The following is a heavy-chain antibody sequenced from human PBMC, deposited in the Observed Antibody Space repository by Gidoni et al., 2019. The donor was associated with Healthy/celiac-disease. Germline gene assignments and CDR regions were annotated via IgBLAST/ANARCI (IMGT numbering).Heavy chain of an antibody. CDR1: GFTVSSNY. D-gene: IGHD2-2*01. Sequence: EVQLVETGGGLIQPGGSLRLSCAASGFTVSSNYMSWVRQAPGKGLEWVSVIYSGGSTYYADSVKGRFTISRDNSKNTLYLQMNSLRAEDTAVYYCASPLPAAISFAFDIWGQGTMVTVSS. J-gene: IGHJ3*02. CDR2: IYSGGST. CDR3: ASPLPAAISFAFDI. V-gene: IGHV3-53*02.